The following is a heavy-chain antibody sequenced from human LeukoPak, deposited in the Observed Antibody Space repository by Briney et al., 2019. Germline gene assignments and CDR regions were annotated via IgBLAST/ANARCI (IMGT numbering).Heavy chain of an antibody. D-gene: IGHD7-27*01. CDR3: ARGKSLTNWGHWHLDL. V-gene: IGHV4-59*01. J-gene: IGHJ2*01. CDR2: IHYTGST. CDR1: GGSIASYY. Sequence: SETLSLTCNVFGGSIASYYWSWIRQPPGKGLEWIGHIHYTGSTTYNSSLQSRVTISVDTSSNHFSLEMRSVTAADTAVYYCARGKSLTNWGHWHLDLWGRGTLVSVSS.